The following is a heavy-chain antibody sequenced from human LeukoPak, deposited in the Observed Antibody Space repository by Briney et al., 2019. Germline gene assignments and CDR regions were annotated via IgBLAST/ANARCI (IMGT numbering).Heavy chain of an antibody. CDR1: GGSFSGYY. D-gene: IGHD6-19*01. J-gene: IGHJ3*02. CDR3: ARRGLGIGMAAYAFDM. CDR2: MYYSGST. Sequence: SETLSLTCAVYGGSFSGYYWGWLRQPPGKGLEWIGTMYYSGSTYYSPSLKSRVTISVDTSKNQFSLKLTSVTAADTAIFYCARRGLGIGMAAYAFDMWGQGTMVTVSS. V-gene: IGHV4-34*01.